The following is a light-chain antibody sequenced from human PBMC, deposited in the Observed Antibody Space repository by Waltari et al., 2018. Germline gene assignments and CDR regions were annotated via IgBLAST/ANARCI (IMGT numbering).Light chain of an antibody. Sequence: IQMTQYPSSLSASIGDRVTITCRASKDIRKNLSWFQERPGKAPKLLIADASNLEAGVPSRFSGTGSGTDFSLTISSLQPEDSATYYCQHYNNLPYTFSRGAERE. V-gene: IGKV1-33*01. CDR2: DAS. J-gene: IGKJ2*01. CDR1: KDIRKN. CDR3: QHYNNLPYT.